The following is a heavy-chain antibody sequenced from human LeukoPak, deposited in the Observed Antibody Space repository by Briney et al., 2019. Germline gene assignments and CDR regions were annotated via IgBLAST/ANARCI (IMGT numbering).Heavy chain of an antibody. J-gene: IGHJ3*02. Sequence: GGSLRLSCVASGFSFSSYSVNWVRQAPGKGLEWVSYISSSSSTIDYADSVKGRFTISRDNDKNSLYLQMNSLRAEDTAVYYCARGGRYSGYDYSAFGIWGQGTVVTVSS. D-gene: IGHD5-12*01. CDR3: ARGGRYSGYDYSAFGI. CDR2: ISSSSSTI. V-gene: IGHV3-48*01. CDR1: GFSFSSYS.